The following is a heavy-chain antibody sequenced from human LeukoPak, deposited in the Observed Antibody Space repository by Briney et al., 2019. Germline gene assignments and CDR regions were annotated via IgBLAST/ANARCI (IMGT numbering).Heavy chain of an antibody. V-gene: IGHV3-66*01. J-gene: IGHJ4*02. D-gene: IGHD4-17*01. CDR1: GFTVSSNY. Sequence: GGSLRLSCAAFGFTVSSNYMSWVRQAPGKGLEWVSVIYSGGSTYYADSVKGRFTISRDNSKNTLYLQMNSLRAEDTAVYYCAREPPHDYGDSYFDYWGQGTLVTVSS. CDR3: AREPPHDYGDSYFDY. CDR2: IYSGGST.